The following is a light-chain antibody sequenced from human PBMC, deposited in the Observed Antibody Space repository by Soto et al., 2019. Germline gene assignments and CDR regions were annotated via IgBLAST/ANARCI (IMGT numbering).Light chain of an antibody. CDR2: AAS. J-gene: IGKJ3*01. CDR3: QQYYSFPYT. CDR1: TRLIRY. Sequence: DIRRTQSPSSLSASVGDRVTTTCRASTRLIRYLNLYQQKPGKATELLIYAASTLQSGVPLRVSGSGSGTDFTLAISCMQAEECATYYCQQYYSFPYTFGPGTKVDIK. V-gene: IGKV1-39*01.